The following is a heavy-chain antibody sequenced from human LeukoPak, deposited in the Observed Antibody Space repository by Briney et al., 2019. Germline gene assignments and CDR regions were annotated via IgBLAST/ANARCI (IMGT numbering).Heavy chain of an antibody. CDR1: EFSVGSNY. D-gene: IGHD5-12*01. CDR2: IYSGGST. V-gene: IGHV3-66*01. Sequence: AGGSLRLSCAASEFSVGSNYMTWVRQAPGKGLEWVSVIYSGGSTYYADSVKGRFTISRDNSKNTLYLQMNSLRAEDTAVYYCARDCCGYDTKYDYWGQGTLVTVSS. J-gene: IGHJ4*02. CDR3: ARDCCGYDTKYDY.